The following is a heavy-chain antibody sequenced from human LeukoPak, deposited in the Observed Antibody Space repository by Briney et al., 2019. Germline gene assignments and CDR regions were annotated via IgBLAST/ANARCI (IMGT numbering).Heavy chain of an antibody. J-gene: IGHJ4*02. V-gene: IGHV1-46*01. Sequence: ASVKVSCKASGYTFTSYYMHWVRQAPGQGLEWMGIINPSGGSTSYAQKFQGRVTMTRDTSTSTAYMELRSLRSDDTAVYYCARELRFLEWLPHYWGQGTLVTVSS. CDR2: INPSGGST. D-gene: IGHD3-3*01. CDR3: ARELRFLEWLPHY. CDR1: GYTFTSYY.